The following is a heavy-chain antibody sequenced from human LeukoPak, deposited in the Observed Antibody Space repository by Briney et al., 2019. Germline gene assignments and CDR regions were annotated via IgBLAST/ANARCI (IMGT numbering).Heavy chain of an antibody. CDR3: AKDGGYDSSEGDAFDI. J-gene: IGHJ3*02. V-gene: IGHV3-30*02. CDR1: GFTFSNYG. D-gene: IGHD3-22*01. Sequence: PGGSLRLSCAAAGFTFSNYGMHWVRQAPGMGLEWVAFIQFDGGNRFYADSVKGRFTISRDNSKNTLSLQMNSLRVEDTAVYYCAKDGGYDSSEGDAFDIWGQGTMVTVSS. CDR2: IQFDGGNR.